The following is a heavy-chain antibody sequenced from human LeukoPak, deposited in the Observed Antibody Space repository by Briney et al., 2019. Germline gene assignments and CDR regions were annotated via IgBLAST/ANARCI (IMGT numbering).Heavy chain of an antibody. CDR2: IYYSGST. Sequence: PSETLSLTCTVSGGSISSYYWSWIRQPPGKGLEWIGYIYYSGSTNYNPSLKSRVTISVDTSKNQFSLKLSSVTAADTAVYYCARVNDYVWGTPSRFDPWGQGTLVTVSS. CDR1: GGSISSYY. D-gene: IGHD3-16*01. J-gene: IGHJ5*02. CDR3: ARVNDYVWGTPSRFDP. V-gene: IGHV4-59*01.